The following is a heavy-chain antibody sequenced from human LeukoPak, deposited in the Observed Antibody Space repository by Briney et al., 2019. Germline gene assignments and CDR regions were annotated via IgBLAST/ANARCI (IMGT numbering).Heavy chain of an antibody. CDR2: SSSSSSYI. V-gene: IGHV3-21*01. J-gene: IGHJ3*02. CDR3: ARGTSLVGWNDNDAFDI. CDR1: GFTFSSYS. D-gene: IGHD1-1*01. Sequence: AGGSLRLSCAASGFTFSSYSMNWVRQAPGKGLEWVSCSSSSSSYIYYADSVKGRFTISRDNAKNSLYLQMNSLRAEDTAVYYCARGTSLVGWNDNDAFDIWGKGTMVTVSS.